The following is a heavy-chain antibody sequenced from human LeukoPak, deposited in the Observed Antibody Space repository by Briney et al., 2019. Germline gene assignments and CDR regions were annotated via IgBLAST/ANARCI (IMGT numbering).Heavy chain of an antibody. CDR1: GFTFSSYW. D-gene: IGHD3-3*01. Sequence: GGSLRPSCAASGFTFSSYWMSWVRQAPGKGLEWVANIKQDGSEKYYVDSVKGRFTISRDNAKNSLYLQMNSLRAEDTAVYYCARCPDFWSGYADYWGQGTLVTVSS. CDR3: ARCPDFWSGYADY. V-gene: IGHV3-7*01. J-gene: IGHJ4*02. CDR2: IKQDGSEK.